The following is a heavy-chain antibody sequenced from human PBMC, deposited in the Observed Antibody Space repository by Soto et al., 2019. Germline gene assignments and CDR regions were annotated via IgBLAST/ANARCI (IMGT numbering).Heavy chain of an antibody. J-gene: IGHJ6*03. CDR2: TYYRSKWYN. Sequence: QSQTLSLTCAISGDSVSSNSAAWNWIRQSPSRGLEWLGRTYYRSKWYNDYAVSVKSRITINPDTSKNQFSLQLNSVTPEETVVYYGARDTMTTDGSYYYYYMDVWGKGTTVTVSS. CDR3: ARDTMTTDGSYYYYYMDV. V-gene: IGHV6-1*01. D-gene: IGHD4-17*01. CDR1: GDSVSSNSAA.